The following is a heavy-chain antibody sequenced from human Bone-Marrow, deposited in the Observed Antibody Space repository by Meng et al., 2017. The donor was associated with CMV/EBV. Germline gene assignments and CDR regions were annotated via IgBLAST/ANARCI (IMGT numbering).Heavy chain of an antibody. CDR2: ISSSSSYI. D-gene: IGHD3-3*01. J-gene: IGHJ2*01. V-gene: IGHV3-21*01. Sequence: GESLKISCAASGFTFSSYSMNWVRQAPGKGLEWVSSISSSSSYIYYADSVKGRFTISRDNAKNSLYLQMNSLRAEDTAVYYCAKEGPERIDANYDFWSGYLKGVGWYFDLWGRGTLVTVPS. CDR1: GFTFSSYS. CDR3: AKEGPERIDANYDFWSGYLKGVGWYFDL.